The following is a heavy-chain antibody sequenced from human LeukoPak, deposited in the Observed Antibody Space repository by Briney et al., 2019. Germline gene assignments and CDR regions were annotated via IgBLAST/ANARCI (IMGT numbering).Heavy chain of an antibody. J-gene: IGHJ4*02. CDR1: GFTFSAYG. V-gene: IGHV3-64*01. D-gene: IGHD3-16*01. Sequence: PGGSLRLSCVASGFTFSAYGMHWVRQAPGKGLEYVSAINTNGGSTYYANSVKGRFTISRDNSRSTLYLQMGSLRTEDMAVYYCAREGSYGDSDYWGQGTLVTVSS. CDR2: INTNGGST. CDR3: AREGSYGDSDY.